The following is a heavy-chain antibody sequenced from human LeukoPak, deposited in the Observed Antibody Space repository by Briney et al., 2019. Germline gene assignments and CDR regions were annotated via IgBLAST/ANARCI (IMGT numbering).Heavy chain of an antibody. CDR2: ISSNGAST. Sequence: PGGSLRLSCAASGFTFSIYAMYWVRQAPGKGLEYVSAISSNGASTYYADSVKGRFTISRDNSKNTVSLQMGSLRTEDMAVYYCATQNQVSVNTSLDYWGQGTLVTVSS. CDR1: GFTFSIYA. J-gene: IGHJ4*02. D-gene: IGHD4-17*01. CDR3: ATQNQVSVNTSLDY. V-gene: IGHV3-64*02.